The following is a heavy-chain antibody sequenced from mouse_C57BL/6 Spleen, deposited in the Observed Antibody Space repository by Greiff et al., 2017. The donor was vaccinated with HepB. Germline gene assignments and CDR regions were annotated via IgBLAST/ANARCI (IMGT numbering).Heavy chain of an antibody. CDR3: ARADGYYSYWYFDV. D-gene: IGHD2-3*01. CDR2: ISDGGSYT. J-gene: IGHJ1*03. V-gene: IGHV5-4*01. CDR1: GFTFSSYA. Sequence: EVQVVESGGGLVKPGGSLKLSCAASGFTFSSYAMSWVRQTPEKRLEWVATISDGGSYTYYPDNVKGRFTISRDNAKTNLYLQMSHLKSEDTAMYYCARADGYYSYWYFDVGGTGTTVTVSS.